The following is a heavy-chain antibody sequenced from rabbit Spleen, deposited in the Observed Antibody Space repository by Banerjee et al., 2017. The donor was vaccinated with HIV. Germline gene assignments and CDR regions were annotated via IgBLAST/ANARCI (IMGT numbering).Heavy chain of an antibody. V-gene: IGHV1S43*01. D-gene: IGHD8-1*01. CDR1: GFSFSSDYD. CDR3: ARDTGSSFSSYGMDL. J-gene: IGHJ6*01. CDR2: IDTSSGTT. Sequence: QEQLVESGGGLVQPEGSLTLTCKASGFSFSSDYDMCWVRQAPGKGLELIGCIDTSSGTTWYASWAKGRFTITRSTSLNTVDLKLTNLTAADTATYFCARDTGSSFSSYGMDLWGPGTLVTVS.